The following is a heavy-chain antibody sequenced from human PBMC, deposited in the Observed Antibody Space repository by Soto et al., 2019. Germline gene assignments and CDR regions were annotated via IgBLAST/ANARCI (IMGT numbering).Heavy chain of an antibody. Sequence: GASVKVSCKASGYTFTSYAISWVRQATGQGLEWMGWISANNGNTNYAQKLQGRVTMTTDTSTSTAYMELRSLRSDDTAVYYCATDRPREYSSSFDYWGQGTLVTVSS. J-gene: IGHJ4*02. CDR2: ISANNGNT. V-gene: IGHV1-18*01. CDR1: GYTFTSYA. CDR3: ATDRPREYSSSFDY. D-gene: IGHD6-6*01.